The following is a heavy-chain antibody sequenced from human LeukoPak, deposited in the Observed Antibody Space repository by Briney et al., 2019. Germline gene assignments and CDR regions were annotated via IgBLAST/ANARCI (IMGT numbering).Heavy chain of an antibody. V-gene: IGHV4-38-2*02. CDR3: ARETLYYYGSGAPDY. CDR2: IYHSGSI. Sequence: SETLSLTCTVSGYSISSGYYWGWIRQPPGKGLEWIGSIYHSGSIYYNPSLKSRVTISVDTSKNQFSLKLSSVTAADTAVYYCARETLYYYGSGAPDYWGQGTLVTVSS. D-gene: IGHD3-10*01. CDR1: GYSISSGYY. J-gene: IGHJ4*02.